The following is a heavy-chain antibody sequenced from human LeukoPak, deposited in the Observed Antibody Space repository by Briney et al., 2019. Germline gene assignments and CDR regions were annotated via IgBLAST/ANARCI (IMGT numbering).Heavy chain of an antibody. D-gene: IGHD3-16*01. CDR2: ISYDGSNK. V-gene: IGHV3-30*04. CDR3: AYMGGLSYFDY. J-gene: IGHJ4*02. Sequence: PGGSLRLSCAASGFTFSSYAMHWVRQAPGKGLEWVAVISYDGSNKYYADSVKGRFTISRDNSKNTLYLQMNSLRAEDTAVYYCAYMGGLSYFDYWGQGTLVTVSS. CDR1: GFTFSSYA.